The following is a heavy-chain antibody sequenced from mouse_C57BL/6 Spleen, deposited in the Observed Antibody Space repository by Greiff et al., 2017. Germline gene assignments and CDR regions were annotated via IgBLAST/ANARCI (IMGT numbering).Heavy chain of an antibody. V-gene: IGHV1-76*01. D-gene: IGHD1-1*01. CDR1: GYTFTDYY. CDR2: IYPGSGNT. CDR3: ARDYYGSFFDY. J-gene: IGHJ2*01. Sequence: QVQLKQSGAELVRPGASVKLSCKASGYTFTDYYINWVKQRPGQGLEWIARIYPGSGNTYYNEKFKGKATLTAEKSSSTAYMQLRSLTSEDSAVYFCARDYYGSFFDYWGQGTTLTVSS.